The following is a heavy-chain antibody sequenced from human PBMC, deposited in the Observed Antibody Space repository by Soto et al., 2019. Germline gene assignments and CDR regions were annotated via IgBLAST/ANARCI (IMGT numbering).Heavy chain of an antibody. D-gene: IGHD4-17*01. CDR2: INPSGGST. CDR1: GYTFTSYY. CDR3: ARGDRRAMTTSVGGYFQH. J-gene: IGHJ1*01. Sequence: QVQLVQSGAEVKKPGASVKVSCKASGYTFTSYYMHWVRQAPGQGLEWMGIINPSGGSTSYAQKFQGRVTMTRDTSTSTVYMELSSLRSEDTAVYYCARGDRRAMTTSVGGYFQHWGQGTLVTVSS. V-gene: IGHV1-46*03.